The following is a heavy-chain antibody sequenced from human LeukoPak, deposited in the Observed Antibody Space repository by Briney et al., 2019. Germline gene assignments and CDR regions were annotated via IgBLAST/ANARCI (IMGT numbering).Heavy chain of an antibody. CDR2: ISSITSFI. CDR1: GFTFSTYN. V-gene: IGHV3-21*01. Sequence: GGSLRLSCAASGFTFSTYNMNWVRQAPGKGLEWVSSISSITSFINYADSVKGRFTISRDNAKNSLYLQMNSLRAEDTAVYYCARDYFWEQYYSDYWGQGTRVTVSS. D-gene: IGHD3-16*01. CDR3: ARDYFWEQYYSDY. J-gene: IGHJ4*02.